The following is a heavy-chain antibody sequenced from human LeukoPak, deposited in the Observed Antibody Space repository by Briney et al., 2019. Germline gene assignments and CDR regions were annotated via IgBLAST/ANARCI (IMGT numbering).Heavy chain of an antibody. CDR3: ARDPVPATARHFGY. J-gene: IGHJ4*02. D-gene: IGHD1-1*01. CDR1: GFTFSSYA. Sequence: PGRSLRLFCAASGFTFSSYAMHWVRQAPGKGLEWVAVTSSDGNIKYYADSVKGRFTISRDNSKNTLYLQMNSLRGEDTGVYYCARDPVPATARHFGYWGQGTLVTVSS. CDR2: TSSDGNIK. V-gene: IGHV3-30-3*01.